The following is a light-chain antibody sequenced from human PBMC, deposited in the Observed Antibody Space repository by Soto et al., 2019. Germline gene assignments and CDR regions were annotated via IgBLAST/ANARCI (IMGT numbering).Light chain of an antibody. CDR1: QSISSN. CDR2: GAS. V-gene: IGKV3-15*01. CDR3: QQYNQWPGT. J-gene: IGKJ1*01. Sequence: ELVMTPSPATLSVSPGESATLSCRASQSISSNLAWYQQKPGQSPRLLIYGASSRATGVPVRFSGSGSGVAFTLTISGLQSEDFAVYHCQQYNQWPGTFGQGTKVDI.